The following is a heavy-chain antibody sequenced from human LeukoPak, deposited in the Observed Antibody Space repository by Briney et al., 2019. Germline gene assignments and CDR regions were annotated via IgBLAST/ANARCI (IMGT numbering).Heavy chain of an antibody. D-gene: IGHD3-3*01. Sequence: KPSETLSLTCAVYGGSFSGYYWSWTRQPPGKGLEWIGEINHSGSTNYNPSLKSRVTMSLDTSKNQFSLKLSSVTAADTAVYYCARSHDFWSVKGWFDPWGQGTLVTVSS. J-gene: IGHJ5*02. CDR1: GGSFSGYY. CDR3: ARSHDFWSVKGWFDP. CDR2: INHSGST. V-gene: IGHV4-34*01.